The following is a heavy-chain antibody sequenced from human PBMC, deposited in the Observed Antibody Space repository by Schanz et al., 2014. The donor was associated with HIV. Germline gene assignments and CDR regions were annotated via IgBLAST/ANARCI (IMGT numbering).Heavy chain of an antibody. D-gene: IGHD3-3*01. CDR2: ISYDGSNK. CDR3: AKGPTFGVRTPAD. Sequence: VQLLESGGGLVQPGGSLRISCVASGFSFLRYEMSWVRQAPGKGLEWVAVISYDGSNKKYADSVKGRFTISRDNSKNTLYLQMKSLRPEDTAVYYCAKGPTFGVRTPADWGQGTLVTVSS. J-gene: IGHJ4*02. V-gene: IGHV3-30*18. CDR1: GFSFLRYE.